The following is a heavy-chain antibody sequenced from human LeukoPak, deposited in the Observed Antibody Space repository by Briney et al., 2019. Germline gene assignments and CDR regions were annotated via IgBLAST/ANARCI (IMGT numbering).Heavy chain of an antibody. D-gene: IGHD5-12*01. CDR2: MNPNSGNT. Sequence: GASVKASCKASGYTFTSYDINWVRQATGQGLEWMGWMNPNSGNTGYAQKFQGRVTMTRNTSISTAYMELSSLRSEDTAVYYCARAWVDSHAFDIWGQGTMVTVSS. CDR1: GYTFTSYD. J-gene: IGHJ3*02. V-gene: IGHV1-8*01. CDR3: ARAWVDSHAFDI.